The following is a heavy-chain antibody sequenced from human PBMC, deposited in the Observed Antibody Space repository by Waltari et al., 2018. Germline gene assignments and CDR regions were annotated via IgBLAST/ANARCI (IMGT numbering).Heavy chain of an antibody. V-gene: IGHV2-5*01. CDR2: IYWNDDK. D-gene: IGHD1-26*01. CDR3: AHRPVWGPSFYMDV. J-gene: IGHJ6*03. Sequence: QITLKESGPTLVKPTQTLTLTCTFSGFSLSTSGVGVGWIRQPPGKALEWLALIYWNDDKRYSPSLKSRLTITKDTAKNQVVLTMTNMDPVDTATYYCAHRPVWGPSFYMDVWGKGTTVTVSS. CDR1: GFSLSTSGVG.